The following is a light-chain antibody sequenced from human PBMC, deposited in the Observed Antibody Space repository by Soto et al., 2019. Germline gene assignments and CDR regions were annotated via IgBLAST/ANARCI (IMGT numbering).Light chain of an antibody. CDR2: GAS. J-gene: IGKJ1*01. Sequence: EIVLTQSPGTLSLSPGERATLXXRASQSVSSNLAWYQQKPGQAPRLLXYGASTRATGIPDRFTDSGSGTDFTLTIARLEPEDFAVYYCQQYGGPVPWTFGQGTKEDIK. CDR1: QSVSSN. CDR3: QQYGGPVPWT. V-gene: IGKV3-20*01.